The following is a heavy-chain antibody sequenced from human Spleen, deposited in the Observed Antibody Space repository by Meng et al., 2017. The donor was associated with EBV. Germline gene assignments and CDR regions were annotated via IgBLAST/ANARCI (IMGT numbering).Heavy chain of an antibody. D-gene: IGHD5-24*01. CDR3: VRGGEGDGYSLPY. CDR1: GGSFSGHY. Sequence: QVQLQQWGEGLLKPSETLSLTCAVNGGSFSGHYWTWIRQPPGKGLEWIGEIIHTGETNYNPSLTSRVTISRDTSKKHLSLRLNSVTAADTAVYYCVRGGEGDGYSLPYWGQGTLVTVSS. CDR2: IIHTGET. V-gene: IGHV4-34*02. J-gene: IGHJ4*02.